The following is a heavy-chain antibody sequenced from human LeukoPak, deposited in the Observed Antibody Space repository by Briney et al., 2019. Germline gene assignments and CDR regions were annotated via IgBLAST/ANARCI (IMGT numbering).Heavy chain of an antibody. Sequence: GGSLRLSCAASGFTFSSYWMSWVRQAPGKGLEWVANIKQDGSEKYYVDSAEGRFTISRDNAKNSLYPQMNSLRAEDTAVYYCARVEGEYYDSSGYPTTFDYWGQGTLVTVSS. CDR2: IKQDGSEK. CDR1: GFTFSSYW. D-gene: IGHD3-22*01. CDR3: ARVEGEYYDSSGYPTTFDY. V-gene: IGHV3-7*01. J-gene: IGHJ4*02.